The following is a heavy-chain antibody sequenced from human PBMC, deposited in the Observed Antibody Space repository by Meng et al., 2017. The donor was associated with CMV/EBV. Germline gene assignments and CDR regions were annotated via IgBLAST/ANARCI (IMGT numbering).Heavy chain of an antibody. J-gene: IGHJ6*02. D-gene: IGHD2-8*01. CDR3: ARDFVRGRSMDV. CDR1: GGTFSSYT. V-gene: IGHV1-69*04. Sequence: SVQVSCKASGGTFSSYTISWVRQAPGQGLEWMGRIIPILGIANYAQKFQGRVTITADKSTSTAYMELSSLRAEDTAVYYCARDFVRGRSMDVWGQGTTVTVSS. CDR2: IIPILGIA.